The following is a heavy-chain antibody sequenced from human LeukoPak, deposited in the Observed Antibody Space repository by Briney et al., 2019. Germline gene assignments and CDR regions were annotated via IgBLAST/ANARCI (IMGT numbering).Heavy chain of an antibody. D-gene: IGHD3-10*01. CDR1: RFTFSSYG. V-gene: IGHV3-30*02. CDR2: IQYDGSNE. CDR3: AKAQPSMVRGVMSNYYYYYMDV. J-gene: IGHJ6*03. Sequence: PGGSLRLSCAASRFTFSSYGMHWVRQAPGKGLEWVAYIQYDGSNEQYADSVKGRFTISRDNSKNTLYLQMNSLRAEDTAVYYCAKAQPSMVRGVMSNYYYYYMDVWGKGTTVTISS.